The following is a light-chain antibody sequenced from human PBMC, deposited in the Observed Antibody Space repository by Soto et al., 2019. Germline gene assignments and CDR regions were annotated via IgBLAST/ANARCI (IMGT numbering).Light chain of an antibody. CDR2: GAS. Sequence: DIVLTQSPGTLSLSPGERATLSCRASQSVSGTYLAWYQQKPGQAPRVLIYGASRRAAGIPDRFSGSGSGTDFTLTIRRLEPEDFAVYYCQLYGSSRRFTFGQGTKLEIK. J-gene: IGKJ2*01. CDR3: QLYGSSRRFT. V-gene: IGKV3-20*01. CDR1: QSVSGTY.